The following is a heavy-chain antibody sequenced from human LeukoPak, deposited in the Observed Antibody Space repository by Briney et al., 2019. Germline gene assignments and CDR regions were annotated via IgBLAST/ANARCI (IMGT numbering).Heavy chain of an antibody. CDR3: ARARYSRLVGGFDY. D-gene: IGHD6-13*01. CDR2: INHSGST. V-gene: IGHV4-34*01. Sequence: GSLRLSCVDSGFTFSTYSMNWVRQPPGKGLEWIGEINHSGSTNYNPSLKSRVTISVDTSKNQFSLKLSSVTAADTAVYYCARARYSRLVGGFDYWGQGTLVTVS. CDR1: GFTFSTYS. J-gene: IGHJ4*02.